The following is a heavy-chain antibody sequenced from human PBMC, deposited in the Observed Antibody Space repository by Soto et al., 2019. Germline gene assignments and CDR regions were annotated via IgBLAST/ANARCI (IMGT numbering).Heavy chain of an antibody. CDR2: ISVNGGNK. CDR1: GFMFLSYG. V-gene: IGHV3-30*18. CDR3: AKEGGGGGYSSIDS. J-gene: IGHJ5*01. D-gene: IGHD4-4*01. Sequence: VQLVESGGGVVQPGRSLRLSCEASGFMFLSYGFHWVRQAPGKGLEWVAVISVNGGNKDYVASVKGRFTISRSDSKNTLYLQRENRGAGDTGCFYWAKEGGGGGYSSIDSWGQGTLVSVSS.